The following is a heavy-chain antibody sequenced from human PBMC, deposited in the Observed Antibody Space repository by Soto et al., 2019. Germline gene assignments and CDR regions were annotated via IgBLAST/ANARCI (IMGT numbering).Heavy chain of an antibody. CDR1: GYTMRKYP. Sequence: VKLACKAFGYTMRKYPMHWLRQAPGQRPEWMGWINAGNRNTKYSQKFQDRVTITWDTSASTAYMELSSLTSEDTAVYYCARGGAVAGNISFGYCGQGPLVTVSS. CDR3: ARGGAVAGNISFGY. V-gene: IGHV1-3*01. J-gene: IGHJ4*02. D-gene: IGHD6-19*01. CDR2: INAGNRNT.